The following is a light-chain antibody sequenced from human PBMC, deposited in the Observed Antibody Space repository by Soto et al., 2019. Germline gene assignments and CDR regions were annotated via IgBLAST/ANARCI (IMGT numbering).Light chain of an antibody. CDR2: GAS. CDR1: QSVTYN. V-gene: IGKV3-15*01. J-gene: IGKJ5*01. CDR3: QQYYDWPIT. Sequence: ETMLTQSPATLSASPGERVTLSCRATQSVTYNLAWYQQKPGQAPRLLIYGASTRATGIPATFSGSGSGTDFTLTISSLQSEDFAVYYCQQYYDWPITFGQGTRLEI.